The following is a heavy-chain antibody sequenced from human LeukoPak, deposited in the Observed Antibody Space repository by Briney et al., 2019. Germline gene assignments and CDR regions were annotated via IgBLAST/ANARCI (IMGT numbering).Heavy chain of an antibody. CDR3: ARDPTGDYIGAFEF. D-gene: IGHD4-17*01. CDR2: ITSGGAP. Sequence: GGSLTLACAASGFIFSNYAVMWVRQAPGQGLEWVSAITSGGAPRYADSVKGRFTISRDNSKTTLYLQRNSLRAEDRARYFCARDPTGDYIGAFEFWGRGTVVTVSS. J-gene: IGHJ3*01. V-gene: IGHV3-23*01. CDR1: GFIFSNYA.